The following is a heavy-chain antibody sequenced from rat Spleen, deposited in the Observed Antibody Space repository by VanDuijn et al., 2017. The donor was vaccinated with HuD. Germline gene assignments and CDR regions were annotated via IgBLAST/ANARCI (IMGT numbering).Heavy chain of an antibody. D-gene: IGHD3-2*01. Sequence: EVQLVESGGGLVQPGGSMKLSCAVSGFTSTSFPVAWVRQAPTKGLEWVASITNSGGSTYYRDSVKGRFTISRDNAKSTLYLQMNSLRSEDTATYFCARPLALNWFAYWGQGTLVTVSS. J-gene: IGHJ3*01. V-gene: IGHV5-46*01. CDR2: ITNSGGST. CDR3: ARPLALNWFAY. CDR1: GFTSTSFP.